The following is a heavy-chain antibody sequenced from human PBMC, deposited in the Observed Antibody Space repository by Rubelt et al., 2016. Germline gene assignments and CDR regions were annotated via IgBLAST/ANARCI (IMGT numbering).Heavy chain of an antibody. J-gene: IGHJ4*02. Sequence: QVQLVQSGAEVKKPGASVKVSCKASGYTFTSYGISWVRQAPGQGLEWMGWISAYNGNTNYAQKLQVRITMTTDQSTSTAYMERRSLRSDDTAVYYCARDTRYSSSSNFDYWGQGTLVTVSS. CDR2: ISAYNGNT. CDR1: GYTFTSYG. CDR3: ARDTRYSSSSNFDY. V-gene: IGHV1-18*01. D-gene: IGHD6-13*01.